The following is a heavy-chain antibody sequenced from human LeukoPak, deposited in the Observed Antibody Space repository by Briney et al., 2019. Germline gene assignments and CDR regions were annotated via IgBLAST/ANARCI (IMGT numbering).Heavy chain of an antibody. CDR2: IYASGNT. J-gene: IGHJ4*01. V-gene: IGHV4-4*07. Sequence: PSETLTLTCTVSGRSIKRYYWVCIRQPAGKGLEWIRSIYASGNTNYNSSVKSRVTMSVDTSKNQFSLNLSSVTAADAAVYYCERRDISVYYVYWGQGALVSVSS. CDR3: ERRDISVYYVY. D-gene: IGHD3-22*01. CDR1: GRSIKRYY.